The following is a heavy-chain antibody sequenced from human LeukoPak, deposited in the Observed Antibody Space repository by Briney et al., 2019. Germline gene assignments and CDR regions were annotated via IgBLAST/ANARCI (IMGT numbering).Heavy chain of an antibody. D-gene: IGHD3-10*01. J-gene: IGHJ5*02. V-gene: IGHV4-34*01. CDR3: ARGRRSSAVWFEEVYNWIDP. CDR2: INHSGST. Sequence: SETLSLTCAFYGGSFSGYYWSWIRQPPGKGLEWIGEINHSGSTNYIPSLKSRVTISVHTSKNQFSLKLSSVTTADTAVYYCARGRRSSAVWFEEVYNWIDPWGQGTLVTVSS. CDR1: GGSFSGYY.